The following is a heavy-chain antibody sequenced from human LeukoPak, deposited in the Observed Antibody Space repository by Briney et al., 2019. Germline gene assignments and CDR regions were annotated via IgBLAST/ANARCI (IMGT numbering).Heavy chain of an antibody. V-gene: IGHV1-18*01. Sequence: GESLKISCKGSGYSFTSYGISWVRQAPGQGLEWMGWISAYNGNTNYAQKLQGRVTMTTDTSTSTAYMELRSLRSDDTAVYYCARVGYCSGGSCYPKLYYFDYWGQGTLVTVSS. CDR2: ISAYNGNT. J-gene: IGHJ4*02. CDR3: ARVGYCSGGSCYPKLYYFDY. D-gene: IGHD2-15*01. CDR1: GYSFTSYG.